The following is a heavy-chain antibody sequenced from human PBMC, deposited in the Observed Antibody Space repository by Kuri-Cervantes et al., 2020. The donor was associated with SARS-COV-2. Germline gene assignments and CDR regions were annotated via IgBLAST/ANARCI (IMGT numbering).Heavy chain of an antibody. V-gene: IGHV1-2*02. CDR3: AREGVGAHKGYYMDV. CDR1: GYTFTTYG. D-gene: IGHD1-26*01. J-gene: IGHJ6*03. Sequence: SVHDSCKSSGYTFTTYGISWVRQAPGQGLEWMGWINPNSGGTSYAQKFQGRVTMTRDTSISTAYMELSRLRSDDTAVYYCAREGVGAHKGYYMDVWGKGTTVTVSS. CDR2: INPNSGGT.